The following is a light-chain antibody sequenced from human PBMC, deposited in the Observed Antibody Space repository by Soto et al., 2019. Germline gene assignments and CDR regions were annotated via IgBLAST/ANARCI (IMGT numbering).Light chain of an antibody. CDR1: QSLLHITGETF. CDR3: MQSTQLPPT. Sequence: DVVITQTPLSLSFAPLHPSSISCMSSQSLLHITGETFLFWYLQKPGQSPQLLIYEVSTRVSGVPDRFSGSGSGTDFTLEISRVETDDVGIYYCMQSTQLPPTFGQGTRLEIK. V-gene: IGKV2D-29*02. CDR2: EVS. J-gene: IGKJ5*01.